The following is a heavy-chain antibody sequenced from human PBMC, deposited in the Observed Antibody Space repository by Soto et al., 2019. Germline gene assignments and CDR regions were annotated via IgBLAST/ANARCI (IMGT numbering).Heavy chain of an antibody. CDR2: ISSGSDYI. Sequence: GGSLRLSCAASGFTFTSYTMNWVRQAPGKGLEWVSYISSGSDYIYYADSMKGRVTISRDNAKNSLYLDMNSLTGEDTAVYYCARAGVYATGPFDFWGQGTLVTVSS. CDR3: ARAGVYATGPFDF. V-gene: IGHV3-21*06. J-gene: IGHJ4*02. CDR1: GFTFTSYT. D-gene: IGHD6-13*01.